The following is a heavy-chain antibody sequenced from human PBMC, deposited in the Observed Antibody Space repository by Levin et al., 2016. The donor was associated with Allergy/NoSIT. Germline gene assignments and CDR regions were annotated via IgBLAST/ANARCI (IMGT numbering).Heavy chain of an antibody. V-gene: IGHV3-30-3*01. Sequence: WIRQPPGKGLEWVAVISYDGSNKYYADSVKGRFTISRDNSKNTLYLQMNSLRAEDTAVYYCASLVDIVATAEEYYFDYWGQGTLVTVSS. CDR3: ASLVDIVATAEEYYFDY. CDR2: ISYDGSNK. D-gene: IGHD5-12*01. J-gene: IGHJ4*02.